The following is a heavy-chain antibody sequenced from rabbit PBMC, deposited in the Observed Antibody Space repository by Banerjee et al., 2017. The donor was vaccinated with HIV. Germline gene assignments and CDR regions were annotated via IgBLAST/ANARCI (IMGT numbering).Heavy chain of an antibody. J-gene: IGHJ3*01. CDR1: GFTLSSYW. V-gene: IGHV1S45*01. CDR2: MNTGSGNT. Sequence: QQQLEESGGDLVKPEGSLKLSCKASGFTLSSYWMCWVRQAPGKGLEWIGCMNTGSGNTYYASWAKGRFTITKTSSTTVTLQMTSLTVADTATYFCARGGYTYGYAGYAYALTRLDLWGPGTLVTVS. D-gene: IGHD6-1*01. CDR3: ARGGYTYGYAGYAYALTRLDL.